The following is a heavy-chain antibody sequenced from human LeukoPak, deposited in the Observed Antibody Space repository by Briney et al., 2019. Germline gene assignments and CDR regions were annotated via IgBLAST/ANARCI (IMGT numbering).Heavy chain of an antibody. CDR3: ARNQYLSLDVFDI. CDR2: IYYSGGT. V-gene: IGHV4-59*08. D-gene: IGHD2-2*01. J-gene: IGHJ3*02. CDR1: GGSMRSYY. Sequence: SEILSLTCSVSGGSMRSYYWSWIRQSPGKGPEWIGYIYYSGGTNYNPSLESRVTISADTSTNHFSLKLSSVTAADTAVYYCARNQYLSLDVFDIWGQGTMVTVSS.